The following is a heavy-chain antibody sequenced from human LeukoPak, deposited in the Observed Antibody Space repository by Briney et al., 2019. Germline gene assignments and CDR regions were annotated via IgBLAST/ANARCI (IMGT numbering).Heavy chain of an antibody. CDR1: DYYFSSHG. D-gene: IGHD2-15*01. CDR3: ARENSGGGGNCYSCRHYYYMDV. V-gene: IGHV1-18*04. Sequence: GAPVKVSCKASDYYFSSHGITWVRQAPGQGLEWLGWISVYNDDTKYAQKVQDRVTMTADTSTNTAYMELRSLRSDDTAVYYCARENSGGGGNCYSCRHYYYMDVWGEGTTVTVSS. J-gene: IGHJ6*03. CDR2: ISVYNDDT.